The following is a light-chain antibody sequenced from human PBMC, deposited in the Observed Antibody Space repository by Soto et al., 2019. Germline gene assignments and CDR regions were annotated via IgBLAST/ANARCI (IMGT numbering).Light chain of an antibody. Sequence: QSALTQPPSASGSPGQSVTISCTGTSSDVGGYNCVSWYQQHPGKATKFMIYEVSKRPSGVPDRFSGSKSGNTASLTVSGLQAEDEADYYCSSYAGRNHFGVFGTGTKVTVL. J-gene: IGLJ1*01. CDR3: SSYAGRNHFGV. V-gene: IGLV2-8*01. CDR2: EVS. CDR1: SSDVGGYNC.